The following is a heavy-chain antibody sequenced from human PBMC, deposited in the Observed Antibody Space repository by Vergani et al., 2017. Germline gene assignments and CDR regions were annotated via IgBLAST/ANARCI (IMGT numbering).Heavy chain of an antibody. J-gene: IGHJ4*02. CDR1: GFTLSNYD. V-gene: IGHV3-30*02. Sequence: QVQLVESGGGVVQRGGSLRLSCATSGFTLSNYDMRGIRQGPGKGLEFVAFIQFDGSNQYYADSVKGRFTLSRDFSKNTLYLQMNSLRTDDTATYYCAKHFRGWGIDYWGQGTQVIVSS. CDR2: IQFDGSNQ. CDR3: AKHFRGWGIDY. D-gene: IGHD3-16*01.